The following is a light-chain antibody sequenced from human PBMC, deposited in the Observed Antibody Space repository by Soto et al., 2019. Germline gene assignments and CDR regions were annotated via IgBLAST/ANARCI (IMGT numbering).Light chain of an antibody. V-gene: IGKV3D-15*02. J-gene: IGKJ2*01. CDR3: QQYNSYSYT. CDR1: QSISSS. Sequence: EIVLIQSPVTLSLSPGERATLSCRASQSISSSLAWYQQNPGQAPRLLIFDASNRATGIPVRFSGSGSGTEFTLTISSLQPDDFATYYCQQYNSYSYTFGQGTKLEIK. CDR2: DAS.